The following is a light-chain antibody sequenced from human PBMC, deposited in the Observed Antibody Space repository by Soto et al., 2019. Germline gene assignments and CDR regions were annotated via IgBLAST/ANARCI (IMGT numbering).Light chain of an antibody. V-gene: IGKV3D-20*02. CDR2: GAS. Sequence: EIVLTQSPGTLSLSPWDRASLSCGASQTISNNNLAWYQQKPGQAPRLLIYGASRRATGIPARFSGSGSGTDFTLTISSLEPEDFAVYYCQQRSNWPPITFGQGTRLEIK. J-gene: IGKJ5*01. CDR3: QQRSNWPPIT. CDR1: QTISNNN.